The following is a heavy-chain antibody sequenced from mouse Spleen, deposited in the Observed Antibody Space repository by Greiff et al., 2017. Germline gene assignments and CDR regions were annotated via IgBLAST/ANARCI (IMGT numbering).Heavy chain of an antibody. CDR3: ARPGTVVDWYFDV. CDR2: IYPGSGST. J-gene: IGHJ1*01. Sequence: QVQLKQPGAELVKPGASVKMSCKASGYTFTSYWITWVKQRPGQGLEWIGDIYPGSGSTNYNEKFKSKATLTVDTSSSTAYMQLSSLTSEDSAVYYCARPGTVVDWYFDVWGAGTTVTVSS. CDR1: GYTFTSYW. D-gene: IGHD1-1*01. V-gene: IGHV1-55*01.